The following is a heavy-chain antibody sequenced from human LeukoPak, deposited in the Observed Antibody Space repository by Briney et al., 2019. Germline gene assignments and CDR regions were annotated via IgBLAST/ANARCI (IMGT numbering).Heavy chain of an antibody. D-gene: IGHD4-17*01. CDR1: GGTFSSYA. V-gene: IGHV1-69*04. J-gene: IGHJ3*02. Sequence: ASVKVSCKASGGTFSSYAISWVRQAPGQGLEWMGRIIPILGIANYAQKFQGRVTITADKSTSTAYMELSSLRSEDTAVYYCARDRYYGDYANDAFDIWGQGTMVTASS. CDR2: IIPILGIA. CDR3: ARDRYYGDYANDAFDI.